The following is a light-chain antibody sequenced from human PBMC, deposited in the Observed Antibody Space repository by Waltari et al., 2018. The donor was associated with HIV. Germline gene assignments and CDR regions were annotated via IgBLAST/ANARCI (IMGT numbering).Light chain of an antibody. V-gene: IGLV1-40*01. CDR3: QSYDSSLSGVV. CDR1: NSNIGAGHN. CDR2: DNT. Sequence: QSVLRQPPSVSGAPGQRVTISCTGSNSNIGAGHNLHWYQQLPGTAPKLLIYDNTNRPSGVPDRFSGSKSGTSTSLAIAGLQADDEADYYCQSYDSSLSGVVFGGGTRLTVL. J-gene: IGLJ2*01.